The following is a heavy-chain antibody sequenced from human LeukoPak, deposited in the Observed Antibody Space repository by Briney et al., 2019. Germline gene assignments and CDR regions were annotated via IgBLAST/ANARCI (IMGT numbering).Heavy chain of an antibody. V-gene: IGHV1-3*01. D-gene: IGHD6-19*01. CDR3: ARDGWGYYFDY. Sequence: KFQGRVTITRDTSASTAYMELSSLRSEDTAVYYCARDGWGYYFDYWGQGTLVTVSS. J-gene: IGHJ4*02.